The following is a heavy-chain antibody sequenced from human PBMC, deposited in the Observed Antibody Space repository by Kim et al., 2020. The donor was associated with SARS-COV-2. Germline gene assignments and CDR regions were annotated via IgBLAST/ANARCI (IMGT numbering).Heavy chain of an antibody. D-gene: IGHD4-17*01. CDR1: GGSFSGYY. J-gene: IGHJ6*03. V-gene: IGHV4-34*01. CDR2: INHSGST. Sequence: SETLSLTCAVYGGSFSGYYWSWIRQPPGKGLEWIGEINHSGSTNYNPSLKSRVTISVDTSKNQFSLKLSSVTAADTAVFYCASVATVTRRCNYYYMDVWG. CDR3: ASVATVTRRCNYYYMDV.